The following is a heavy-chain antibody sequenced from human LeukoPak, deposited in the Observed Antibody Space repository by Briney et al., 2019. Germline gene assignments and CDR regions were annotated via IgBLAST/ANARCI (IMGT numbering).Heavy chain of an antibody. CDR2: IIPIFGTA. CDR1: GGTFSSYA. J-gene: IGHJ5*02. CDR3: ARGIVVKPSANWFDP. D-gene: IGHD2-2*01. Sequence: SVKVSCKASGGTFSSYAISWVRQAPGQGLEWMGGIIPIFGTANYAQKFQGRVTITADESTSTAYMELSSLRFEDTAVYYCARGIVVKPSANWFDPWGQGTPVTVSS. V-gene: IGHV1-69*13.